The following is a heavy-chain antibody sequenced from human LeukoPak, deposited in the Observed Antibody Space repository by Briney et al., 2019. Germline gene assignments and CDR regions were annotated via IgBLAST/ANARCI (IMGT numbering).Heavy chain of an antibody. Sequence: GGSLRLSCAASGFTFSSYGMHWVRQAPGKGLEWVADICYDGSDKYYADSVKGRFTISRDNSKNTLYLQMNSLRAEDTAVYYCASDRAGSSPYYFDDWGQGALVTVS. CDR2: ICYDGSDK. V-gene: IGHV3-33*01. J-gene: IGHJ4*02. CDR1: GFTFSSYG. D-gene: IGHD6-19*01. CDR3: ASDRAGSSPYYFDD.